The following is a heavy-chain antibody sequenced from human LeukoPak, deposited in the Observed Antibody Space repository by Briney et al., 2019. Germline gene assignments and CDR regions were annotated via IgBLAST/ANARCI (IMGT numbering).Heavy chain of an antibody. CDR2: INPNSGGT. CDR1: GYTFTGYY. V-gene: IGHV1-2*02. J-gene: IGHJ6*03. D-gene: IGHD3-3*01. Sequence: ASVKVSCKASGYTFTGYYMHWVRQAPGQGLEWMGWINPNSGGTNYAQEFQGRVTMTRDTSISTAYMELSRLRSDDTAVYYCARLSGYFPDYYYYYMDVWGKGTTVTVSS. CDR3: ARLSGYFPDYYYYYMDV.